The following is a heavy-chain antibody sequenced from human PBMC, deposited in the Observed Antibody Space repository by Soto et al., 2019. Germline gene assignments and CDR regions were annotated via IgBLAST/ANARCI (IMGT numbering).Heavy chain of an antibody. V-gene: IGHV4-61*01. CDR1: GGSVSSGSYY. J-gene: IGHJ3*02. Sequence: SETLSLTCTVSGGSVSSGSYYWSWIRQPPGKGLEWIGYIYYSGSTNYNPSLKSRVTISVDTSKNQFSLKLSSVTAADTAVYYCARDGYYDYVWGSYRCQRDDAFDIWGQGTMVTVSS. CDR2: IYYSGST. D-gene: IGHD3-16*02. CDR3: ARDGYYDYVWGSYRCQRDDAFDI.